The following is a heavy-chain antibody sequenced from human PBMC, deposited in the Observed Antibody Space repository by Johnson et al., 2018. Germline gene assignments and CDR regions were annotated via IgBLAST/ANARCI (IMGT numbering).Heavy chain of an antibody. CDR2: LIPIFGTA. CDR3: TTEGVAVAGTYYYMDV. CDR1: GGTFSSYA. J-gene: IGHJ6*03. V-gene: IGHV1-69*01. D-gene: IGHD6-19*01. Sequence: VQLVESGAAVTKPGSSVKVSCKASGGTFSSYAISGVRQAPGQGLEWMGGLIPIFGTANYAQKFQGRLTITADESTSTAYMELSSLRSEDTAVYYCTTEGVAVAGTYYYMDVWGKGTTVTVSS.